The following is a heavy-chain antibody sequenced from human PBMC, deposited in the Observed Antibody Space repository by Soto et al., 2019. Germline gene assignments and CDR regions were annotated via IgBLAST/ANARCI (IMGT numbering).Heavy chain of an antibody. CDR1: VFTFSNAW. CDR3: TTTYYYDSSGYLGGHYYYGMDV. V-gene: IGHV3-15*07. CDR2: IKSKTDGGTT. J-gene: IGHJ6*02. D-gene: IGHD3-22*01. Sequence: GGSLRLSCAASVFTFSNAWMNWVRQAPGKGLEWVGRIKSKTDGGTTDYAAPVKGRLTISRDDSKNTLYLQMNSLKTEDTAVYYCTTTYYYDSSGYLGGHYYYGMDVWGQGTTVTVSS.